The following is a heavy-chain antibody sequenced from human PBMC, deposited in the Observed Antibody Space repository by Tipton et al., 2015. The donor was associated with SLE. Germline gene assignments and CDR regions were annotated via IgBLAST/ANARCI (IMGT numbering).Heavy chain of an antibody. V-gene: IGHV4-59*01. CDR2: IYHTGST. Sequence: TLSLTCTVSGDPITNFYWGWIRQPPGKGPECIGYIYHTGSTRLNPSLESRVTMSVDTSKNQFSLNLRSVTAADTAMYYCARPRERDYNDAFDIWGQGTMVIVSS. J-gene: IGHJ3*02. D-gene: IGHD4-11*01. CDR3: ARPRERDYNDAFDI. CDR1: GDPITNFY.